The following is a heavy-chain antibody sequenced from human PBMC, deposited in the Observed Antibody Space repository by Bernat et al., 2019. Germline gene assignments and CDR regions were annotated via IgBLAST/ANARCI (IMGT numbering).Heavy chain of an antibody. Sequence: QVQLVESGGGVGQPGRSLRLSCAASGFTFSTYGMHWVRQAPGKGLEWVAVIWYDGSNKYYAASVKGRFTIAKDNSKNTLSLERNSLGAEDTAVYYCARDRAVTHLDYWGQGTLVTVSS. CDR3: ARDRAVTHLDY. CDR1: GFTFSTYG. J-gene: IGHJ4*02. CDR2: IWYDGSNK. V-gene: IGHV3-33*01. D-gene: IGHD4-23*01.